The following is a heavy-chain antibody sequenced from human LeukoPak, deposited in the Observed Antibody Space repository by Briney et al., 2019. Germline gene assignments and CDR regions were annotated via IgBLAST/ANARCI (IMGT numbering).Heavy chain of an antibody. CDR2: IYCSGTT. V-gene: IGHV4-4*02. J-gene: IGHJ3*02. Sequence: PSGTLSLTCAVSGGSISNFNWWSWVRQPPGKGLEWIGEIYCSGTTNYSPSLKSRVTVSVDKSRNQFSLKLSSVTAADTAVYYCARGGGTVISSNAFDIWGQGTMVTVSS. CDR3: ARGGGTVISSNAFDI. D-gene: IGHD1-1*01. CDR1: GGSISNFNW.